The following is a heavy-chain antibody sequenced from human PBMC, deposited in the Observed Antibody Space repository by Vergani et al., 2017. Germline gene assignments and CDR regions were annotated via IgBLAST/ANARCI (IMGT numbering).Heavy chain of an antibody. D-gene: IGHD3-3*02. CDR1: GFTFSSYS. J-gene: IGHJ4*02. CDR3: ARHLSCGYCRD. Sequence: EVQLVESGGGLVQPGGSLRLSCAASGFTFSSYSMNWVRQAPGKGLEWVSYISSSSRTIYYAYAVKGRFTISRDNAKNSLYLKMNSLRDDDTAVYYCARHLSCGYCRDWGQGTLVTVSS. CDR2: ISSSSRTI. V-gene: IGHV3-48*02.